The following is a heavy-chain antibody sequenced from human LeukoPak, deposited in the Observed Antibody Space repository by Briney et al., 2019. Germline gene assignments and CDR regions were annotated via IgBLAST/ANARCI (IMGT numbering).Heavy chain of an antibody. D-gene: IGHD5-12*01. V-gene: IGHV3-48*02. J-gene: IGHJ6*02. Sequence: GGSLRLSCAASGFTLSSYSMNSVRQAPGKGLERISHITWSGSTIFYADSVKGRFTISRDSAKNSLYLQMSSPRDEDTPVYYCARDAGNSGYGMDVWGQGTTVTVSS. CDR2: ITWSGSTI. CDR1: GFTLSSYS. CDR3: ARDAGNSGYGMDV.